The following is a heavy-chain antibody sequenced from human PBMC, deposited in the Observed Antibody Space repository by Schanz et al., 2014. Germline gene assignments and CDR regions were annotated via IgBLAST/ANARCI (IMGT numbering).Heavy chain of an antibody. Sequence: EVQLVESGGGLVQPGGSLRLSCAASGFTVSSNYMSWVRQAPGKGLEWVSVIYSGGSTYYADSVKGRFTISRDNSMDTLYLQIDSLRPEDTAVYFCARDLEPRWSVTPCGYWGQGTLVTVSS. CDR1: GFTVSSNY. D-gene: IGHD4-17*01. CDR3: ARDLEPRWSVTPCGY. V-gene: IGHV3-66*01. J-gene: IGHJ4*02. CDR2: IYSGGST.